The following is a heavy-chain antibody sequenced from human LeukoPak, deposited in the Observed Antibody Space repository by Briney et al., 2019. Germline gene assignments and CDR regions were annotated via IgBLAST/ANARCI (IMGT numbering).Heavy chain of an antibody. V-gene: IGHV3-15*07. CDR1: GFTYSNAW. CDR3: ATEWGSGKRYLRAFDV. D-gene: IGHD3-16*01. CDR2: IKSNLYLGAT. J-gene: IGHJ3*01. Sequence: GGSLRLSCAASGFTYSNAWLHWVRQAPGKGLELIDRIKSNLYLGATDFAAPVDGRFTMSRDDSKSLFYLQMAGLKTEDTGMYYCATEWGSGKRYLRAFDVWGQGTMVVVSS.